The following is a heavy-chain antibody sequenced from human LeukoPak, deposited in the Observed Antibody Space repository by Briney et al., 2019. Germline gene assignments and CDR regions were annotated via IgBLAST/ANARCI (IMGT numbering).Heavy chain of an antibody. CDR3: AKKVYYYGSGSYSFDY. CDR2: SSGSGGST. V-gene: IGHV3-23*01. D-gene: IGHD3-10*01. J-gene: IGHJ4*02. CDR1: GFTFSSYA. Sequence: GGSLRLSCAASGFTFSSYAMSWVRQAPGKGLEWVSASSGSGGSTYYADSVKGRFTISRDNSKTTLYLQMNSLRAEDTAVYYCAKKVYYYGSGSYSFDYWGQGTLVTVSS.